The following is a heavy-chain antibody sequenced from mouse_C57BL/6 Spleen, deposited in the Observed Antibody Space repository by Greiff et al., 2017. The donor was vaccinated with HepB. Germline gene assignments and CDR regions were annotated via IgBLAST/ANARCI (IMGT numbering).Heavy chain of an antibody. CDR3: VRRGSSYLWYFDV. J-gene: IGHJ1*03. CDR2: IRSKSNNYAT. CDR1: GFSFNTYA. Sequence: EVQLVESGGGLVQPKGSLKLSCAASGFSFNTYAMNWVRQAPGKGLEWVARIRSKSNNYATYYADSVKDRFTISRDDSESMLYLQMNNLKTEDTAMYYCVRRGSSYLWYFDVWGTGTTVTVSS. V-gene: IGHV10-1*01. D-gene: IGHD1-1*01.